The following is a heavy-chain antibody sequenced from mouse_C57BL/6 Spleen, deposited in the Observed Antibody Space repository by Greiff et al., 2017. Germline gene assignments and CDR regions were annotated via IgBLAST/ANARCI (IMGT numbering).Heavy chain of an antibody. V-gene: IGHV3-6*01. Sequence: EVKLMESGPGLVKPSQSLSLTCSVTGYSITSGYYWNWIRQFPGNKLEWMGYISYDGSNNYNPSLKNRIPITLDTSKNQCFLQLNSVTTEDTATYYCARDYYSKGGFAYWGQGTLVTVSA. D-gene: IGHD2-5*01. CDR1: GYSITSGYY. CDR2: ISYDGSN. CDR3: ARDYYSKGGFAY. J-gene: IGHJ3*01.